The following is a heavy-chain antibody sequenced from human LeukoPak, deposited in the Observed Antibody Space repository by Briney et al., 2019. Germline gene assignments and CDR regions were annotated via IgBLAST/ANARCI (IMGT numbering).Heavy chain of an antibody. V-gene: IGHV3-7*01. J-gene: IGHJ4*02. Sequence: GGSLRLSCAASGFTFSNYWMTWVRQAPGKGLEWVANIKPDGSAKNYVDSVKGRFTIFRDNAKNSLYLQMNSLTVADTAVYFCARNPCGDHDYWGQGTLVTVSS. D-gene: IGHD4-17*01. CDR1: GFTFSNYW. CDR2: IKPDGSAK. CDR3: ARNPCGDHDY.